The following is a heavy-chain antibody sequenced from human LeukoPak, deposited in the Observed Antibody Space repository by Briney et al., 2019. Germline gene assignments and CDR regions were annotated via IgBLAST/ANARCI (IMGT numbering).Heavy chain of an antibody. CDR3: ARQEYCSGGSCYTWFDP. D-gene: IGHD2-15*01. J-gene: IGHJ5*02. CDR2: IYPADSDI. V-gene: IGHV5-51*01. CDR1: GYSFTNYW. Sequence: GESLQISCQGSGYSFTNYWIGWVRQMPGKGLEWMGIIYPADSDIRYSPSFQGQVTISADKSISTAYLQWSSLKASDTAIYYCARQEYCSGGSCYTWFDPWGQGTLVIVSS.